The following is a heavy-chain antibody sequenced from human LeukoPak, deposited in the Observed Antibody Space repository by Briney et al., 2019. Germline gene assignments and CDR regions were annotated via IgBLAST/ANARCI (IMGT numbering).Heavy chain of an antibody. Sequence: ASVKVSCKASGYTFTNYYMHWVRQAPGQGLEWMGIINPSVGSTSYAQIFQGRVTMTRDTSTSTVYMELRSLRSEDTAVYYCARTHGSGILEGSGGYFDLWGRGTLVTVSS. CDR2: INPSVGST. D-gene: IGHD3-10*01. J-gene: IGHJ2*01. V-gene: IGHV1-46*01. CDR3: ARTHGSGILEGSGGYFDL. CDR1: GYTFTNYY.